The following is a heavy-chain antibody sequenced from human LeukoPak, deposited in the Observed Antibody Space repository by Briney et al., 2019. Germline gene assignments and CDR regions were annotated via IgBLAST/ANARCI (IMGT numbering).Heavy chain of an antibody. V-gene: IGHV1-18*01. J-gene: IGHJ4*02. D-gene: IGHD2-21*02. CDR1: GYTFSSHG. CDR3: ARTTSMTASGYDY. CDR2: ITVYSDNT. Sequence: ASVKVSCKASGYTFSSHGIIWVRQAPGQGLEWMGRITVYSDNTDYSQNFQDRLTMTTDTSTSTAYMELSSLSSEDTAVYFCARTTSMTASGYDYWGQGTLVTVSS.